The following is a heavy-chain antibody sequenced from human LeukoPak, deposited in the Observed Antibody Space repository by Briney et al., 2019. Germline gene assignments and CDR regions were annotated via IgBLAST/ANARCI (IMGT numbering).Heavy chain of an antibody. D-gene: IGHD2/OR15-2a*01. CDR3: ARRSSRSFDY. CDR2: ISSSGNTI. Sequence: GGSLRLSCAASGFTFSSYEMNWVRQAPGTGLEWVSYISSSGNTIYYADSVKGRFTISRDNAKNSLYLQMSSLRAEDTAVYYCARRSSRSFDYWGQGTLVTVSS. V-gene: IGHV3-48*03. J-gene: IGHJ4*02. CDR1: GFTFSSYE.